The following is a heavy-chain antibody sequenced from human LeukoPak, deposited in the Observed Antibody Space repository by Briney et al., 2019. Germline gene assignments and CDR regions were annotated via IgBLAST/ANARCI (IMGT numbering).Heavy chain of an antibody. V-gene: IGHV4-4*07. Sequence: SETLSLTCTVSGGSISGYYGSWIRQPAGKGLEWIGRIYTSGGTNYNPSLKSRVTISIDTSKNQFSLKLSSVTAADTAVYYCARSPRGGPYNSGWFFPDSGQATLVTVSS. CDR3: ARSPRGGPYNSGWFFPD. D-gene: IGHD6-19*01. CDR2: IYTSGGT. J-gene: IGHJ4*02. CDR1: GGSISGYY.